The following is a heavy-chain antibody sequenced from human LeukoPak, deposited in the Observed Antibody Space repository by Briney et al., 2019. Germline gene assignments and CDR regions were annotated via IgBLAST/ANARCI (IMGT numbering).Heavy chain of an antibody. J-gene: IGHJ3*02. D-gene: IGHD3-22*01. Sequence: GGSLRLSCAASGFTVSSNYMSWVRQAPGKGLGWVSVIYSGGSTYYADSVKGRFTISRDNSKNTLYLQMNSLRAEDTAVYYCARDRLHYDSSGYYHDAFDIWGQGTMVTVSS. V-gene: IGHV3-66*02. CDR2: IYSGGST. CDR3: ARDRLHYDSSGYYHDAFDI. CDR1: GFTVSSNY.